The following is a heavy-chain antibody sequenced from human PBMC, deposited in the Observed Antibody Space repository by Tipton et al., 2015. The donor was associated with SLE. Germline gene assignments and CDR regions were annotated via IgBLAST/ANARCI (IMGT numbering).Heavy chain of an antibody. CDR2: ISYSGST. CDR1: GGSFSGYY. Sequence: TLSLTCAVYGGSFSGYYWGWIRQPPGKGLEWVGSISYSGSTNYNPSLKSRVTISVDTSKNQFSLKLSSVTAADTAVYYCARGDCSSTSCLDYWGQGTLVTVSS. V-gene: IGHV4-34*01. J-gene: IGHJ4*02. CDR3: ARGDCSSTSCLDY. D-gene: IGHD2-2*01.